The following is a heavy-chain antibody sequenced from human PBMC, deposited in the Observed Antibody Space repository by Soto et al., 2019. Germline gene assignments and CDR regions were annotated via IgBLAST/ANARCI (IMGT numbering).Heavy chain of an antibody. J-gene: IGHJ6*02. CDR2: IYYSGST. CDR1: GGSISSYY. CDR3: ARGGRGSSAYYYGMDV. D-gene: IGHD3-10*01. V-gene: IGHV4-59*01. Sequence: SETLSLTCTVSGGSISSYYWSWIRQPPGKGLEWIGYIYYSGSTTYQPSLKSRVTISVDRSQNQFSLELTSVTAADTAVYFCARGGRGSSAYYYGMDVWGQGTTVTVSS.